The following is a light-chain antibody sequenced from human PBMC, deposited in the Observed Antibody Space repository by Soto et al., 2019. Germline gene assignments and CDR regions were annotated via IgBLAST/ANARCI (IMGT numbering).Light chain of an antibody. J-gene: IGKJ5*01. CDR2: GAS. Sequence: EIVLTQSPGTLSLSPGERATLSCRASQSVSSNNLAWYQQRPGQAPRVVIYGASTRATGIPERFSGSGSGTDFTLTISRLEPEDFALYFCQQYNNWPFSFGQGTRLEIK. V-gene: IGKV3-20*01. CDR3: QQYNNWPFS. CDR1: QSVSSNN.